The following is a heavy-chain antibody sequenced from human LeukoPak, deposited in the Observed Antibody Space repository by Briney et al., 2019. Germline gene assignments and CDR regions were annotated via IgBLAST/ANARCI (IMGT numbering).Heavy chain of an antibody. CDR3: ARTTRDIVVVVAATRAFDI. V-gene: IGHV4-59*12. J-gene: IGHJ3*02. CDR2: IFYSGTT. Sequence: PSETLSLTCTVSGGSISGYYWGWIRQPPGKGLEYIGFIFYSGTTNYNPSLKSRVTISVDTSKNQFSLKLSSVTAVDTAVYYCARTTRDIVVVVAATRAFDIWGQGTMVTVSS. D-gene: IGHD2-15*01. CDR1: GGSISGYY.